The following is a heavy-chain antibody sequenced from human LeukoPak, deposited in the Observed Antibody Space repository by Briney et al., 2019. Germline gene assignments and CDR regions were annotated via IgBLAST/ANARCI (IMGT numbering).Heavy chain of an antibody. J-gene: IGHJ3*02. V-gene: IGHV4-34*01. CDR2: INHSGST. D-gene: IGHD3-10*01. CDR1: GGSFSGYY. Sequence: SETLSLTCAVYGGSFSGYYWSWIRQPPGKGLEWIGEINHSGSTNYNPSLKSRVTISIDTSKNQFSLKLNSVTAADTAVYYCAKSNGYGLVDIWGQGTMVTVSS. CDR3: AKSNGYGLVDI.